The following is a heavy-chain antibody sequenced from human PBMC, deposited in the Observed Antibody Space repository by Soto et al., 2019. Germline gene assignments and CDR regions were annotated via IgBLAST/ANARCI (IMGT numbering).Heavy chain of an antibody. CDR1: GGTFSSYT. V-gene: IGHV1-69*02. J-gene: IGHJ1*01. D-gene: IGHD3-22*01. Sequence: GASVKVSCKASGGTFSSYTISWVRQAPGQGLEWMGRIIPILGIANYAQKFQGRVTITADKSTSTAYMELSSLRSEDTAVYYCARGGHSSGYLLQHWGQGTLVTVSS. CDR3: ARGGHSSGYLLQH. CDR2: IIPILGIA.